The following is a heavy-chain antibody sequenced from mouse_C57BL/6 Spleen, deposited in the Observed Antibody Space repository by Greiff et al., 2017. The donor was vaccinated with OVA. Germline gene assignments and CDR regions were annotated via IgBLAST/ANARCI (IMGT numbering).Heavy chain of an antibody. J-gene: IGHJ2*01. D-gene: IGHD2-4*01. CDR2: ISSGSSTI. V-gene: IGHV5-17*01. Sequence: EVKLMESGGGLVKPGGSLKLSCAASGFTFSDYGMHWVRQAPEKGLEWVAYISSGSSTICYADTVKGRFTISRDNAKNTLFLQMTSLRSEDTAMYYCARLGLRQNYFDYWGQGTTLTVSS. CDR1: GFTFSDYG. CDR3: ARLGLRQNYFDY.